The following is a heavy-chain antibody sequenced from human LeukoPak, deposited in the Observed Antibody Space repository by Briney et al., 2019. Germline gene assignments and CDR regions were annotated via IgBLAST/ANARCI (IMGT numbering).Heavy chain of an antibody. D-gene: IGHD5-12*01. J-gene: IGHJ4*02. CDR3: ARGGDSGYDLSPFDY. CDR2: IYYSGST. CDR1: GGSISSGGYY. V-gene: IGHV4-31*03. Sequence: SQTLSLTCTVSGGSISSGGYYWSWIRQHPGKGLEWIGYIYYSGSTYYNPSLKSRVTISVDTSKNQFSLKLSSVTAADTALYYCARGGDSGYDLSPFDYWGQGTLVTVSS.